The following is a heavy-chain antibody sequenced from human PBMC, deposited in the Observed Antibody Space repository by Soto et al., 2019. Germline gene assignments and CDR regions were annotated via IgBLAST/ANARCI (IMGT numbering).Heavy chain of an antibody. V-gene: IGHV3-7*01. CDR2: IQHDGRET. J-gene: IGHJ4*02. D-gene: IGHD2-15*01. CDR1: GFTFSSYW. Sequence: GGSLRLSCGASGFTFSSYWMSWVRQSPGKALECVANIQHDGRETFYVDSVKGRFTISRDNSKNTLYLQMNSLRAEDTAVYYCARDRYCSGGSCYWGLDYWGQGTLVTVSS. CDR3: ARDRYCSGGSCYWGLDY.